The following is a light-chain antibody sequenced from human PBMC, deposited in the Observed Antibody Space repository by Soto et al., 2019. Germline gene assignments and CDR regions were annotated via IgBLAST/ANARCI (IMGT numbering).Light chain of an antibody. CDR1: QSMSSY. CDR2: AVS. V-gene: IGKV1-39*01. J-gene: IGKJ4*01. Sequence: SSLSASVGDRVTITCRASQSMSSYLNWYQQKPGRAPRLLIYAVSILQSGVPSRFSGSGSGIDFTLTISGLQAEDGTRYYCQVSDLVPHTFGGVSKV. CDR3: QVSDLVPHT.